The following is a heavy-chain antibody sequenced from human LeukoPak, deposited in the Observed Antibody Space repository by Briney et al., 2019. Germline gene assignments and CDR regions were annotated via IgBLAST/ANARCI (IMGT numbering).Heavy chain of an antibody. Sequence: QTGGSLRLSCAASGFTFSSYAMHWVRQAPGKGLEWVAVISYDGSNKYYADSVKGRFTISRDNSKNTLYLQMNSLRAEDTAVYYCARFPTRRMISGSTDYWGQGTLVTVSS. J-gene: IGHJ4*02. CDR1: GFTFSSYA. CDR2: ISYDGSNK. V-gene: IGHV3-30*04. D-gene: IGHD3-22*01. CDR3: ARFPTRRMISGSTDY.